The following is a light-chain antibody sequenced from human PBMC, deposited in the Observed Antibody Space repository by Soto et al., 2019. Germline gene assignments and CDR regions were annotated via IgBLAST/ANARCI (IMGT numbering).Light chain of an antibody. Sequence: DIQLTQSPSVLSASVGDTVTITCRASQALSNYLAWYQQKPGKAPDLLIYSASTLQSGVPSRFSSSGSETEFSLTIRALQPEDFATYYCQQLSRYPLTFGGGTKVDSK. V-gene: IGKV1-9*01. J-gene: IGKJ4*01. CDR3: QQLSRYPLT. CDR2: SAS. CDR1: QALSNY.